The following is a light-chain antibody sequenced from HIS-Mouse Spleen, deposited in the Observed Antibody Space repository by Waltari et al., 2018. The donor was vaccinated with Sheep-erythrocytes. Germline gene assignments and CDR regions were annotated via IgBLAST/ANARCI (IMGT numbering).Light chain of an antibody. V-gene: IGLV2-11*01. Sequence: QSALTQPRSVSGSPGQSVTISCTGTSSDVGGYNYVSWYQHHPGKAPKLMIYDVSKRPSGIPDRFSGSKSGTSATLGITGIQTGDEADYYCGTWDSSLSAGRVFGGGTKLTVL. J-gene: IGLJ3*02. CDR2: DVS. CDR1: SSDVGGYNY. CDR3: GTWDSSLSAGRV.